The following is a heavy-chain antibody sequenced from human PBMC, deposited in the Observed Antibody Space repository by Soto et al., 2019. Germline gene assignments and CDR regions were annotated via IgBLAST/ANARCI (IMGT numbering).Heavy chain of an antibody. V-gene: IGHV1-2*02. CDR3: ARGGSYYAH. CDR1: GNTHTIYF. J-gene: IGHJ4*02. CDR2: INSVSGGT. Sequence: QVQLVQSGAEVKQPGASVRVSCKASGNTHTIYFIHWLRQAPGQGLEWMGWINSVSGGTNYAPGCRGRVSMTRDTSSATAFMDLSGLRSDDTAFYYCARGGSYYAHWGQGTLVTVSS. D-gene: IGHD3-16*01.